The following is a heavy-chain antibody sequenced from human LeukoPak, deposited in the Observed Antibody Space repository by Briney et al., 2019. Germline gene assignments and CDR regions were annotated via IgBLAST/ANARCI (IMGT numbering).Heavy chain of an antibody. CDR2: ISDSGGSA. V-gene: IGHV3-23*01. CDR1: GFTLSSYA. J-gene: IGHJ4*02. CDR3: ATSPGAAAGSSGLDY. Sequence: GGSLRLSCAASGFTLSSYAMSWVRQTPGKGLECVFAISDSGGSAYYADSVKGRFTISRDNSKNTLYLQMNSLRAEDTAVYYCATSPGAAAGSSGLDYWGQGTLVTVSS. D-gene: IGHD6-13*01.